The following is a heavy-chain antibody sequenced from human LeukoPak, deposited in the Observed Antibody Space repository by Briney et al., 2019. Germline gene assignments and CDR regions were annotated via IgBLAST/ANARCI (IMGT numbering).Heavy chain of an antibody. CDR2: IYYSGST. V-gene: IGHV4-39*01. Sequence: SETLSLTCTVSGVSISSSSYYWGWIRQPPGKGLEWIGSIYYSGSTYYNPSLKSRVTISVDTSKNQFSLKLSSVTAAHTAVYYCARLYGGNSFYYYYYMDVSSKGTTVTVSS. CDR1: GVSISSSSYY. D-gene: IGHD4-23*01. J-gene: IGHJ6*03. CDR3: ARLYGGNSFYYYYYMDV.